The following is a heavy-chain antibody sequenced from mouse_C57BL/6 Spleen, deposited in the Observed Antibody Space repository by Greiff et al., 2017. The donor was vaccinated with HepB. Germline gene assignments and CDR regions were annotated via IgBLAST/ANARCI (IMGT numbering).Heavy chain of an antibody. V-gene: IGHV1-53*01. Sequence: QVQLQQPGTDLVKPGTSVKLSCKASGYTFTSYWMHWVKQRPGQGLEWIGNINPSNGGTNYNEKFKSKATLTVDKSSSTAYMQLSSLTSEDSAVYYCAREGPYYYGAGDYWGQGTAVTVSS. D-gene: IGHD1-1*01. J-gene: IGHJ4*01. CDR2: INPSNGGT. CDR1: GYTFTSYW. CDR3: AREGPYYYGAGDY.